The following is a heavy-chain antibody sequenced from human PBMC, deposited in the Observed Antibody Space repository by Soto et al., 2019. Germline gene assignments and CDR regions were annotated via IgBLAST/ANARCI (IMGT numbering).Heavy chain of an antibody. Sequence: QVQLQESGPGLVKPSQTLSLTCTVSGGSISSGGYYLSWIRQHPGKGLEWIVYIYNSGSTYYNPYLQSRVTLSANTSKNQFSMKLSSVNAEDPDVYYCARDPAPWGKGTLVTVSS. CDR2: IYNSGST. CDR1: GGSISSGGYY. J-gene: IGHJ5*02. V-gene: IGHV4-31*03. CDR3: ARDPAP.